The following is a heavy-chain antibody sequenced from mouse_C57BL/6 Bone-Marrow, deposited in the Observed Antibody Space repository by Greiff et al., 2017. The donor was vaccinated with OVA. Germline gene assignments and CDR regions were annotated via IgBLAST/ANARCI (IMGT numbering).Heavy chain of an antibody. V-gene: IGHV5-16*01. CDR2: INYDGSST. CDR3: ARDSSGYAMDY. CDR1: GFTFSDYY. D-gene: IGHD3-2*02. Sequence: EVKLMESEGGLVQPGSSMKLSCTASGFTFSDYYMAWVRQVPEKGLEWVANINYDGSSTYYLDSLKSRFIISRDNAKNILYLQISSLKSEDTATYYCARDSSGYAMDYWGQGTSVTVSS. J-gene: IGHJ4*01.